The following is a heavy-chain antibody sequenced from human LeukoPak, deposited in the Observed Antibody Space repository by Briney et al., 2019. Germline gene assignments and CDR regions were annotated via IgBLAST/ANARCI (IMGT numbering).Heavy chain of an antibody. V-gene: IGHV3-48*03. CDR2: ISSSGSTI. J-gene: IGHJ6*04. CDR1: GFTFSSYE. CDR3: APGSGSYYYYYYGMDV. Sequence: GGSLRLSCAASGFTFSSYEMNWVRQAPGKGLEWVSYISSSGSTIYYADSVKGRFTISRDNAKNSLCLQMNSLRAEDTAVYYCAPGSGSYYYYYYGMDVWSRGTTVTVSS. D-gene: IGHD3-10*01.